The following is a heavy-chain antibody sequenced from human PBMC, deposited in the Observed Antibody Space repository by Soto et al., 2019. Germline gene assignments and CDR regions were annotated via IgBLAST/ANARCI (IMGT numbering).Heavy chain of an antibody. J-gene: IGHJ4*02. CDR2: IIPIFGTG. D-gene: IGHD5-12*01. Sequence: QVQLVQSGAEVKKPGSSVKVSCKASGGTFSNYAINWVRQAPGQGLEWMGGIIPIFGTGNDAQKFQGRVTITADESTSTAYLDLSGLRPADTAVYYCARPVEMATISRSYLFYWGQGTLVTVS. CDR3: ARPVEMATISRSYLFY. CDR1: GGTFSNYA. V-gene: IGHV1-69*01.